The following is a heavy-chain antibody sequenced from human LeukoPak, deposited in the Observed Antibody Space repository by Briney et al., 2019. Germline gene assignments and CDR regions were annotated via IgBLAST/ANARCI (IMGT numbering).Heavy chain of an antibody. Sequence: PSETLSLTCTVSGGSISSGDYYWSWIRQPPGKGLEWIGYIYYSGSTYYNPSLKSRVTISVDTSRNQFSLKLNSVTAADTAVYYCARGRGIQLWNTFDYWGQGALVTVSS. CDR3: ARGRGIQLWNTFDY. V-gene: IGHV4-30-4*02. CDR1: GGSISSGDYY. CDR2: IYYSGST. D-gene: IGHD5-18*01. J-gene: IGHJ4*02.